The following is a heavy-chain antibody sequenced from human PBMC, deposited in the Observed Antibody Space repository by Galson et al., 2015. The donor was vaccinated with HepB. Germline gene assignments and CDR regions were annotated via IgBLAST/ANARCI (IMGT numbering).Heavy chain of an antibody. D-gene: IGHD2-2*01. CDR3: ARFYGGKVPAALLGFDY. Sequence: CKASGYTFTSYGLSWVRQAPGQGLEWMGWISAYNGNTNYAQELQGRVTMTTDTSTSTAYMELRGLRSEDTAVYYCARFYGGKVPAALLGFDYWGQGTLVTVSS. CDR1: GYTFTSYG. CDR2: ISAYNGNT. V-gene: IGHV1-18*04. J-gene: IGHJ4*02.